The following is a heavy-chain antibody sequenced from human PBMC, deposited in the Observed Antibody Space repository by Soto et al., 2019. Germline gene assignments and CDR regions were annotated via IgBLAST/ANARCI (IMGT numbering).Heavy chain of an antibody. J-gene: IGHJ4*02. D-gene: IGHD3-22*01. CDR1: EGSISSGGYA. CDR2: IYHSGRT. CDR3: ARRYYYDSTGYYFDY. Sequence: SETLSLTCAFSEGSISSGGYAWSWIRQPPGKGLEWIGYIYHSGRTYYNPSLKSRVTISVDRSKNQFSLKLSSVTAADTAVYYCARRYYYDSTGYYFDYWGQGTMVTVSS. V-gene: IGHV4-30-2*01.